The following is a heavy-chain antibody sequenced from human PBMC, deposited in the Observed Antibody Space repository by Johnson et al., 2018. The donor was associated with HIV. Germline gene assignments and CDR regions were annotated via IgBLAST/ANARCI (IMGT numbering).Heavy chain of an antibody. CDR2: IKQDGRAK. J-gene: IGHJ3*02. V-gene: IGHV3-7*05. CDR1: GFTFSSYW. Sequence: VQLVESGGGLVQPGGSLRLSCAASGFTFSSYWMSWVRQAPGKGLEWVANIKQDGRAKYYVDSVKGRFTVSRDNAWNSLFLQMNSLRAEDTAVYYCARDQVAVVSPGAAFDIWGQGTMVTVSS. D-gene: IGHD4-23*01. CDR3: ARDQVAVVSPGAAFDI.